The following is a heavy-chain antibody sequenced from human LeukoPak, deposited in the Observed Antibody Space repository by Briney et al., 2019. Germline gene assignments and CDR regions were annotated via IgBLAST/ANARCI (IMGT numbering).Heavy chain of an antibody. CDR1: GFTVSSNY. CDR3: ATLGYCTNGVCYGRPAHFDY. Sequence: PGGSLRLSCAASGFTVSSNYMSWVRQAPGKGLEWVSAISGSGGSTYYADSVKGRFTISRDNSKNTLYLQMNSLRAEDTAVYYCATLGYCTNGVCYGRPAHFDYWGQGTLVTVSS. D-gene: IGHD2-8*01. CDR2: ISGSGGST. V-gene: IGHV3-23*01. J-gene: IGHJ4*02.